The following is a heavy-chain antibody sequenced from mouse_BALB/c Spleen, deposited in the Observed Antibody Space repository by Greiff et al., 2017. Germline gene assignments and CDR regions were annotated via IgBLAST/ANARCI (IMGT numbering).Heavy chain of an antibody. CDR3: ARNPLYYGSSYSFAY. J-gene: IGHJ3*01. Sequence: VQLQQSGAELMKPGASVKISCKATGYTFSSYWIEWVKQRPGHGLEWIGEILPGSGSTNYNEKFKGKATFTADTSSNTAYMQLSSLTSEDSAVYYCARNPLYYGSSYSFAYWGQGTLVTVSA. D-gene: IGHD1-1*01. CDR2: ILPGSGST. V-gene: IGHV1-9*01. CDR1: GYTFSSYW.